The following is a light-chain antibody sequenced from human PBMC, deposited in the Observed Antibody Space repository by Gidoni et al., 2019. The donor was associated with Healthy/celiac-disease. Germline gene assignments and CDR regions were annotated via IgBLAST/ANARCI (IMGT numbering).Light chain of an antibody. J-gene: IGKJ1*01. CDR1: HSVLYSSNNKNY. Sequence: DIVMTQSPDSLAVSLGERATINCKYSHSVLYSSNNKNYLAWYQQKAGQPPKLLIYLASTRESGVPDRFSGSGSGTDFTLTISSLQAEDVAVYYCQQYYSSPRTFGQGTKVEIK. CDR3: QQYYSSPRT. V-gene: IGKV4-1*01. CDR2: LAS.